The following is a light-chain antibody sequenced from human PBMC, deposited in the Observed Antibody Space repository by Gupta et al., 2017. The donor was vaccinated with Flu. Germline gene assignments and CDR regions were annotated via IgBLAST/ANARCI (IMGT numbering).Light chain of an antibody. Sequence: DRATLSCRASQSVSSNLAWYQQKPGQAPRLLIYGASTRATGIPARFSGSGSGTEFTLTISSLQSEDFAVYYCQQYNNWPPITFGQGTRLEIK. CDR3: QQYNNWPPIT. V-gene: IGKV3-15*01. CDR1: QSVSSN. CDR2: GAS. J-gene: IGKJ5*01.